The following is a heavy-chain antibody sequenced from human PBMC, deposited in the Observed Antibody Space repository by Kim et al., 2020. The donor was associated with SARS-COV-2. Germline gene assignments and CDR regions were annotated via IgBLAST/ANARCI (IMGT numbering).Heavy chain of an antibody. CDR2: IESDGSTT. CDR1: GFTFSSYW. J-gene: IGHJ4*02. CDR3: ARYSGSYHVIDY. D-gene: IGHD1-26*01. Sequence: GGSLRLSCAASGFTFSSYWMHWVRHAPGKGLVWVSRIESDGSTTSYADSVKGRFTISRDNAKNTLYLQMSSLSAEDTAVYYCARYSGSYHVIDYLCQGTL. V-gene: IGHV3-74*01.